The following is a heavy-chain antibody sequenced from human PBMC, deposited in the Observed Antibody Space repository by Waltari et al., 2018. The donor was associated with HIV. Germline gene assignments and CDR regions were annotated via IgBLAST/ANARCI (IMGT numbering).Heavy chain of an antibody. J-gene: IGHJ5*02. CDR1: GYTSDGYF. D-gene: IGHD2-2*01. CDR3: ARPSCSSTSCSWLDP. CDR2: INHNSGDK. Sequence: QVQLVQSGAEVKKTGASVKVSCKASGYTSDGYFLHWVRQSPGQGFVWMGWINHNSGDKKYAQKFQGRVTMTRETSISTSYMELSGLRSDDTAVYFCARPSCSSTSCSWLDPWGQGTLVTVSS. V-gene: IGHV1-2*02.